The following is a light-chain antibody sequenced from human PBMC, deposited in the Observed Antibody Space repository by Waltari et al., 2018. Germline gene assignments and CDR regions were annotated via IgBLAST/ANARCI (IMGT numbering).Light chain of an antibody. Sequence: IQMTQSPSSVSASVGDRVSISCRASLGITRGLAWYQQQPGKAPRLLIYGASNLQSGAPSRFSGSGSGTDFTLTISGLQPEDFGTYYCQQTEGFPWTFGQGTKVEV. CDR3: QQTEGFPWT. J-gene: IGKJ1*01. CDR1: LGITRG. CDR2: GAS. V-gene: IGKV1-12*01.